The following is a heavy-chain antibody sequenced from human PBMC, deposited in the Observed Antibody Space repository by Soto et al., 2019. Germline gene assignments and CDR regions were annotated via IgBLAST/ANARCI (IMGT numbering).Heavy chain of an antibody. CDR3: VRDLLSFCYRRLDS. J-gene: IGHJ4*02. D-gene: IGHD2-2*02. CDR2: ISSDGHNQ. Sequence: QVQLVESGGGVVQPGRSLRLSCAASGFSFSSYAMHWVRQAPGKGLEWVTVISSDGHNQYYADSVKGRFTFSKDNSKNTLFLQMDSLRTDDTAMYYCVRDLLSFCYRRLDSWGQGTLVTVSS. V-gene: IGHV3-30-3*01. CDR1: GFSFSSYA.